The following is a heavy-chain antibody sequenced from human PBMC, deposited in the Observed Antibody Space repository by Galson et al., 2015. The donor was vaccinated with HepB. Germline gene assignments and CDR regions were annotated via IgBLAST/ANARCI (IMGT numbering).Heavy chain of an antibody. CDR1: GGTFSSYA. V-gene: IGHV1-69*13. CDR3: ARGRDVLRFLEWLPGAFDY. J-gene: IGHJ4*02. D-gene: IGHD3-3*01. Sequence: SVKVSCKASGGTFSSYAISWVRQAPGQGLEWMGGIIPIFGPAANYAQKFQGRVTITADEFTSTAYMEPSSLRSEDTAVYYCARGRDVLRFLEWLPGAFDYWGQGTLVTVSS. CDR2: IIPIFGPAA.